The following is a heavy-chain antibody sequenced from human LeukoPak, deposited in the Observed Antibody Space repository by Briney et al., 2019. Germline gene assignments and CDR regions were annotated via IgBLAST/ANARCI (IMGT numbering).Heavy chain of an antibody. J-gene: IGHJ4*02. Sequence: SETLSLTCTVSGGSVSTYYWNWIRQPPGKGLEWVGYIYYSGSTNYNPPLKSRLTISVATSNNQFSLKLSSVTAADTAVYYCASTSGYCSGGNCYSAFDYWGQGTLVTVSS. V-gene: IGHV4-59*02. CDR2: IYYSGST. D-gene: IGHD2-15*01. CDR3: ASTSGYCSGGNCYSAFDY. CDR1: GGSVSTYY.